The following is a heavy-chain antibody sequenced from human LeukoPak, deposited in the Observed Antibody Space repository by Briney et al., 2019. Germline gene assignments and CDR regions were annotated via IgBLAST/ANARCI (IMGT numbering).Heavy chain of an antibody. CDR1: GYTFTGYY. Sequence: ASVKLSCKASGYTFTGYYMHWVPQAPGQRLESMGGINPNSGGTNYEQKFQGRVTMTRDTSISKAYMELSRLRSDDTAVYYCARYQAAAGRDNWFDPWGQGTLVTVSS. D-gene: IGHD6-13*01. V-gene: IGHV1-2*02. CDR2: INPNSGGT. CDR3: ARYQAAAGRDNWFDP. J-gene: IGHJ5*02.